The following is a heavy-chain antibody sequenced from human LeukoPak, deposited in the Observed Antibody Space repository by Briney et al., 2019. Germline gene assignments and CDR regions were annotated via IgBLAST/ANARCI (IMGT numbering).Heavy chain of an antibody. J-gene: IGHJ3*02. CDR3: ASGNGRPHDAFDI. D-gene: IGHD2-8*01. CDR2: INHSGVT. Sequence: PSETLSLTCAVYGGSFSGYYWSWIRQPPGKGLEWIGEINHSGVTKHNPSLKSRVTISVDTSKNQFSLKLSSVTAADTAVYYCASGNGRPHDAFDIWGQGTMVTVSS. CDR1: GGSFSGYY. V-gene: IGHV4-34*01.